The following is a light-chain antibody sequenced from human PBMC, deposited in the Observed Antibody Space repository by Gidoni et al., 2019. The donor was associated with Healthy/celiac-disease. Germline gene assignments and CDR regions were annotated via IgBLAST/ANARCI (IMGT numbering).Light chain of an antibody. V-gene: IGKV1-17*01. J-gene: IGKJ3*01. CDR3: LQHNSYPLT. CDR1: QGIRNA. Sequence: DIQMTQSPSSLSASVGDRVTITCRASQGIRNALGWYQQKPGKAPKRLIYAASSLQSGVPSRFSGSGSGTEFTLTISSLQPEDFATYYCLQHNSYPLTFXPXTKVDIK. CDR2: AAS.